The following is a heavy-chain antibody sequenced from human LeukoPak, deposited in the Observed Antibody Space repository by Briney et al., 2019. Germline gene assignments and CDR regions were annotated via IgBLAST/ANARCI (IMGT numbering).Heavy chain of an antibody. CDR2: ISGSGGST. Sequence: GGSLRLSCAASGFTFSSYAMSWVRQAPGKGLEWVSAISGSGGSTYYADSVKGRFTISRDNSKNTLYLQMNSLRAEDTAVCYCAKGLLLWFGELSPSFDYWGQGTLVTVSS. V-gene: IGHV3-23*01. CDR3: AKGLLLWFGELSPSFDY. CDR1: GFTFSSYA. J-gene: IGHJ4*02. D-gene: IGHD3-10*01.